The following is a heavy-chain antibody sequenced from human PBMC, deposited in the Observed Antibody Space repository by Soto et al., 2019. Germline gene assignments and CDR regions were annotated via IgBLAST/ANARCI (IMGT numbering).Heavy chain of an antibody. J-gene: IGHJ4*02. CDR3: ARRAQIEEQLWLPFDY. CDR1: GYTFTGNY. CDR2: INVNSGGT. D-gene: IGHD5-18*01. V-gene: IGHV1-2*04. Sequence: ASVKVSCKASGYTFTGNYMHWVRQAPGQGFEWMGWINVNSGGTKYAQKFQGWVTMTRDTSISTAYMELSGLRSDDTAVYYCARRAQIEEQLWLPFDYWAQGTLVTVSS.